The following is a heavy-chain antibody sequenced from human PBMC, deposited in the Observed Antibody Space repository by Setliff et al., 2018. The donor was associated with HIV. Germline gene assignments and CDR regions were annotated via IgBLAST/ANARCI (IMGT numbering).Heavy chain of an antibody. V-gene: IGHV1-58*01. CDR2: IVVGSGNT. J-gene: IGHJ3*02. Sequence: GASVKVSCKASGFTFTNSAVQWVRQARGQRLEWIGWIVVGSGNTNYAQKVQERVTITRDMSTSRAYMELSGLRTEDTAVYYCAADPQTGTTSYDAFDIWGQGTVVTVSS. CDR1: GFTFTNSA. D-gene: IGHD1-7*01. CDR3: AADPQTGTTSYDAFDI.